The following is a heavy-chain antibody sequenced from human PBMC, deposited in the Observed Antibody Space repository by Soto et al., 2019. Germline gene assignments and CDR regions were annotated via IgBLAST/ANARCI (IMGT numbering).Heavy chain of an antibody. V-gene: IGHV4-39*01. J-gene: IGHJ4*02. CDR3: ARHLVLYDFWRCYYTLPADPNFDD. CDR1: GRSISSSSYY. CDR2: IYYSGST. Sequence: PSETLSLTCTVSGRSISSSSYYWGWIRQPPGKGLKWIGSIYYSGSTYYNPSLKSRVTISVDTSKNQFPLKLSSVTAADTAVYYCARHLVLYDFWRCYYTLPADPNFDDWGQGTLVPVSS. D-gene: IGHD3-3*01.